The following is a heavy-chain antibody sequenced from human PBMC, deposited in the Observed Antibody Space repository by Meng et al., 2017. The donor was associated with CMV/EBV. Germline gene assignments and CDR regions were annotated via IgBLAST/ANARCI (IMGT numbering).Heavy chain of an antibody. J-gene: IGHJ4*02. D-gene: IGHD2-2*01. V-gene: IGHV3-30*02. Sequence: GESLKISCAASGFTFSSYGMHWVRQAPGKGLEWVAFIRYDGSNKYYADSMKGRFTISRDNSKNTLYLQMNSLRAEDTAVYYCAKGDGLDQLQGPLVDYWGQGTLVTVSS. CDR2: IRYDGSNK. CDR1: GFTFSSYG. CDR3: AKGDGLDQLQGPLVDY.